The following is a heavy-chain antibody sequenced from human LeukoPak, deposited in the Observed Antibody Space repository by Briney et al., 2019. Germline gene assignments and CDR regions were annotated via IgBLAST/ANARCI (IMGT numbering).Heavy chain of an antibody. D-gene: IGHD1-1*01. J-gene: IGHJ5*02. CDR1: GYTFTSYG. CDR2: ISAYNGST. Sequence: ASVKVSCKASGYTFTSYGISWVRQAPGQGLEWMGWISAYNGSTNYAQKFQGRVTITADKSTSTAYMELSSLRSEDTAVYYCARDSAGTTYHWFDPWGQGTLVTVSS. CDR3: ARDSAGTTYHWFDP. V-gene: IGHV1-18*01.